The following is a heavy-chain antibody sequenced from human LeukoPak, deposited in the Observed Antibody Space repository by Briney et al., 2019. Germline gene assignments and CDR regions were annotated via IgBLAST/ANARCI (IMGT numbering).Heavy chain of an antibody. Sequence: GASVKVSCKASGYTFTSYYIHWVRQAPGQGLEWMGLINPSGGSTNYAQKFQGRVTMTRDTSTSTVYMELSSLRSEDTAVYYCARVTMVRGVIFGCSDVWGKGTTVTISS. CDR2: INPSGGST. CDR3: ARVTMVRGVIFGCSDV. CDR1: GYTFTSYY. V-gene: IGHV1-46*01. D-gene: IGHD3-10*01. J-gene: IGHJ6*04.